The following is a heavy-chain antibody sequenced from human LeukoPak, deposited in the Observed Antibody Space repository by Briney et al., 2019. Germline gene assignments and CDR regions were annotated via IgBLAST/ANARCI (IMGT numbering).Heavy chain of an antibody. CDR2: ISGSGTDT. Sequence: PGGSLRLSCAASGFTFTNYGMTWVRQAPGKGLEWVSSISGSGTDTYYADSVRGRFTISRDNSKRTLYVQMVSLRAEDTAIYYCAGSSGWWAHDYWGLGTLVTVSS. D-gene: IGHD6-19*01. J-gene: IGHJ4*02. CDR3: AGSSGWWAHDY. CDR1: GFTFTNYG. V-gene: IGHV3-23*01.